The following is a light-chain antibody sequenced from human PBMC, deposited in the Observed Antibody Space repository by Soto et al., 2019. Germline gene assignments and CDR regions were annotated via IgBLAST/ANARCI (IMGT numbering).Light chain of an antibody. CDR3: QQYENLPT. CDR1: QSISSY. V-gene: IGKV1-33*01. J-gene: IGKJ4*01. Sequence: DIQMTQSPSALSASVGDRVTITCRASQSISSYLNWYQQKPGKAPNLLIYDAFNLETGVPSRFSGSGSGTDFTLTISSLQSEDFATYYCQQYENLPTFGGGTKVDIK. CDR2: DAF.